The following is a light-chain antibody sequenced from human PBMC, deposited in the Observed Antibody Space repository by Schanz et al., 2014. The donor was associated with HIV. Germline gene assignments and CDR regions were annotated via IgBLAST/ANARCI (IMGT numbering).Light chain of an antibody. J-gene: IGKJ1*01. CDR2: GAS. V-gene: IGKV3-20*01. CDR3: QQYGVSPPWT. CDR1: QSISRNY. Sequence: EIVLTQSPGTLSLSPGERATLSCRASQSISRNYLAWFQQKPGQAPRLLIYGASNRATGIPDRFSGSGSGTDFTLTISGLEPEDFAVYYCQQYGVSPPWTFGQGTRVEIK.